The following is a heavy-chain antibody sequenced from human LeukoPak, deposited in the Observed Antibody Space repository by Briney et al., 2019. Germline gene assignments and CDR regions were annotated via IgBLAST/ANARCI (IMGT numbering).Heavy chain of an antibody. CDR1: GFIFSSHG. CDR3: AKDDAWLQFND. J-gene: IGHJ4*02. D-gene: IGHD5-24*01. Sequence: GGSLRLSCAASGFIFSSHGMTWVRQAPGKGLEWVSSISGSGGSTYYADSVRGRFTISRDNSENTVYLHMSSLRAGDTAVYFCAKDDAWLQFNDWGQGTLVTVSS. V-gene: IGHV3-23*01. CDR2: ISGSGGST.